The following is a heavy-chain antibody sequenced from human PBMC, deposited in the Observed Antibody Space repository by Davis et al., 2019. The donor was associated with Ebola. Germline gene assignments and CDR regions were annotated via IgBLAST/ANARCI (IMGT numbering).Heavy chain of an antibody. CDR1: GYTFATYW. D-gene: IGHD3-16*01. CDR2: IYPGDSDT. Sequence: GESLKISCKGSGYTFATYWIGWVRQMPGKGLAWMGIIYPGDSDTTYSPSFQGQVTISADKSISTAYLQWSSLKASDTAMYYCARRSDPGGYYYYGMEVWGQGTTVTVSS. V-gene: IGHV5-51*01. J-gene: IGHJ6*02. CDR3: ARRSDPGGYYYYGMEV.